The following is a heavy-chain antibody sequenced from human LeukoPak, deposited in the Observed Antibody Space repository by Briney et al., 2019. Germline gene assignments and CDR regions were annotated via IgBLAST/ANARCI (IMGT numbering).Heavy chain of an antibody. D-gene: IGHD6-6*01. Sequence: GGSLRLSCAASGFTFSSYAMSWVRQAPGKGLEWVSAITGSGGSTYYADSVKGRFTISRDNSKNTLYLQMNSLRAEDTAVYYCARAPTYSSSYYYYGMDVWGQGTTVTVSS. CDR3: ARAPTYSSSYYYYGMDV. CDR2: ITGSGGST. J-gene: IGHJ6*02. CDR1: GFTFSSYA. V-gene: IGHV3-23*01.